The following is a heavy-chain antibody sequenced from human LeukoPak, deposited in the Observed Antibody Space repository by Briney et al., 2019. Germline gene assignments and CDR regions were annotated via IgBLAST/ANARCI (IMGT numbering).Heavy chain of an antibody. Sequence: GGSLRLSCAASGFTFSSYGMHWARQAPGKGLEWVAFMSYEGSGKYYADSVKGRFTISRDNSLNTLYLQTNSLRAEDTAAYYCAKLMHDHDRSGFGVDHWGQGTLVTVSS. V-gene: IGHV3-30*02. D-gene: IGHD3-22*01. J-gene: IGHJ4*02. CDR1: GFTFSSYG. CDR3: AKLMHDHDRSGFGVDH. CDR2: MSYEGSGK.